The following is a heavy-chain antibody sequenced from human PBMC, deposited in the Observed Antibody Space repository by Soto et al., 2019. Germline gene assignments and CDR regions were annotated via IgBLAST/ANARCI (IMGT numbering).Heavy chain of an antibody. J-gene: IGHJ4*02. CDR2: IIPIFGTA. Sequence: GASVKVSCKASGGTFSSYAISWVRQAPGQGLEWMGGIIPIFGTANYAQKFQGRVTITADKSTSTAYMELSSLRSEDTAVYYCARVYYYDSSGYYVGYFDYWGQGTLVTVSS. D-gene: IGHD3-22*01. CDR1: GGTFSSYA. CDR3: ARVYYYDSSGYYVGYFDY. V-gene: IGHV1-69*06.